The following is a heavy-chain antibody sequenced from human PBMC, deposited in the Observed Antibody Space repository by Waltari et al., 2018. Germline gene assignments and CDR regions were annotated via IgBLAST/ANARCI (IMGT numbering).Heavy chain of an antibody. D-gene: IGHD3-22*01. Sequence: EVQLVESGGGLVQPGRSLRRPCAASGFTFDDFAMPWVRQAPGKGLEWVSGINWNSGSIGYGDSVKGRFTISRDNARNSLYLQMNRLTTEDTAVYYCAKKNDEVFDRNGLVYDAFDMWGQGTMVTVSS. CDR1: GFTFDDFA. CDR2: INWNSGSI. CDR3: AKKNDEVFDRNGLVYDAFDM. V-gene: IGHV3-9*01. J-gene: IGHJ3*02.